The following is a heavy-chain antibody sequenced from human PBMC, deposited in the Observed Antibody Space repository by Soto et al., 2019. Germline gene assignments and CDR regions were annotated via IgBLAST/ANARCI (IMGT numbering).Heavy chain of an antibody. CDR2: IIPIFGTA. V-gene: IGHV1-69*01. CDR1: GGTFSRHA. Sequence: QVQLVQSGAEVRKPGSSVKVSCKASGGTFSRHAISWVRQAPGQGLEWMGGIIPIFGTANHAQKFQGRVTIIADESTSTVYMEVSSLRSEDTAMYYGARGWGYARNDYYYSYWGQGTLVIVSS. CDR3: ARGWGYARNDYYYSY. D-gene: IGHD3-16*01. J-gene: IGHJ4*02.